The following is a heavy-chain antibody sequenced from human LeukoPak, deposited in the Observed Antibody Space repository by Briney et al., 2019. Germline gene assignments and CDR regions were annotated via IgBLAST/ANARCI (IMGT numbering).Heavy chain of an antibody. CDR2: IKEDGTEQ. J-gene: IGHJ3*02. D-gene: IGHD1-26*01. CDR1: GFTFSTYW. CDR3: ARLPLTRAFDI. Sequence: PGGSLRLSCAASGFTFSTYWMSWVRQAPGKGLEWVASIKEDGTEQYYVDSVRGRFTISRDNAKNSLYLQMNSLRAEDTAVYYCARLPLTRAFDIYGQGTMVTVSS. V-gene: IGHV3-7*03.